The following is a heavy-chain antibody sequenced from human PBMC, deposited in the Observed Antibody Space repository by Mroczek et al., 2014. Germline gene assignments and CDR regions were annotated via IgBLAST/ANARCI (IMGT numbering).Heavy chain of an antibody. CDR3: AKFPADKSIFGVVIIGGEFDY. V-gene: IGHV3-30*18. CDR2: ISYDGSNK. J-gene: IGHJ4*02. CDR1: GFTFSSYG. Sequence: QVQLVQSGGGVVQPGRSLRLSCAASGFTFSSYGMHWVRQAPGKGLEWVAVISYDGSNKYYADSVKGRFTISRDNSKNTLYLQMNSLRAEDTAVYYCAKFPADKSIFGVVIIGGEFDYWGQGTLVTVSS. D-gene: IGHD3-3*01.